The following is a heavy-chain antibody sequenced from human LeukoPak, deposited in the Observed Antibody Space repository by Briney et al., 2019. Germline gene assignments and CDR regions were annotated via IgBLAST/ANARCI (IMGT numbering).Heavy chain of an antibody. D-gene: IGHD3-10*01. J-gene: IGHJ4*02. Sequence: GGSLRLSCAASGFTFSSYWMHWVRQAPGKGPVWVSLIKTDGRSTSYADSVKGRFTISRDNAKNTLYLQMNSLRAEDTAVYYCARELWFGELRSYDYWGQGTLVTVSS. CDR1: GFTFSSYW. V-gene: IGHV3-74*01. CDR3: ARELWFGELRSYDY. CDR2: IKTDGRST.